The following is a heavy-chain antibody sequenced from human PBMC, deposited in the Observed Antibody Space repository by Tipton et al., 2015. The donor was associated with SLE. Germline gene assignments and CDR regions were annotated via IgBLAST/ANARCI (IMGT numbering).Heavy chain of an antibody. V-gene: IGHV3-43*02. Sequence: GSLRLSCAASGFTFDDYAMHWVRQAPGKGLEWVPLISGDGGSTYYADTIKGRFTISRDNSKNSLYLQMNSLRTEDTALYYCAKDIRGSSSWDYYYGMDVWGQGTTVTVSS. CDR2: ISGDGGST. D-gene: IGHD2-2*01. CDR1: GFTFDDYA. CDR3: AKDIRGSSSWDYYYGMDV. J-gene: IGHJ6*02.